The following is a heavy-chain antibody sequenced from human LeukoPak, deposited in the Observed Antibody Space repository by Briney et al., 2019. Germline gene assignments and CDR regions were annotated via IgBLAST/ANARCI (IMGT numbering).Heavy chain of an antibody. D-gene: IGHD3-9*01. J-gene: IGHJ4*01. CDR1: GFTFSSYS. V-gene: IGHV3-21*01. CDR3: AKWGDYDILTGYYDSDY. Sequence: PGGSLRLSCAASGFTFSSYSMNWVRQAPGKGLEWVSSISSSSSYIYYADSVKGRFTISRDNAKNSLYLQMNSLRAEDTAVYYCAKWGDYDILTGYYDSDYWGHGTLVTVSS. CDR2: ISSSSSYI.